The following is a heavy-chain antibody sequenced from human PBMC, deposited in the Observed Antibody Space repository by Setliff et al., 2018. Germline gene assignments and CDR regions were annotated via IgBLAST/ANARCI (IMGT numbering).Heavy chain of an antibody. D-gene: IGHD6-13*01. Sequence: SETLSLTCTVSGASINSLSWWSWVRQPPGKGLEWIGEIYHDGNDKYTPSVHYSPSLKSRVTISIDTSKNQFSLRLSSVTAADTAVYYCARHGVTAGRTDNYFDPWGQGMLVTVSS. CDR1: GASINSLSW. CDR2: IYHDGND. CDR3: ARHGVTAGRTDNYFDP. J-gene: IGHJ5*02. V-gene: IGHV4-4*02.